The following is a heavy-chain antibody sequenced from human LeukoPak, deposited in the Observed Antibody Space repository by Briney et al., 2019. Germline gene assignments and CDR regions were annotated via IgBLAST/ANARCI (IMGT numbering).Heavy chain of an antibody. D-gene: IGHD3-22*01. Sequence: PSQTLSLTCTVSSGSISSSSHYWGWIRQSPGKGLEWIGSIYYSGSTYYNPSLKSRVTISVDTSNNQFSLKLSSVTAAGTAVYYCARQFDRSGYLNWFDPWGQGTLVTVSS. CDR2: IYYSGST. V-gene: IGHV4-39*01. J-gene: IGHJ5*02. CDR1: SGSISSSSHY. CDR3: ARQFDRSGYLNWFDP.